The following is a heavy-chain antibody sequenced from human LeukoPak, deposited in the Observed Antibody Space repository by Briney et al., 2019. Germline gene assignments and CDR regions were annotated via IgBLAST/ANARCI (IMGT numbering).Heavy chain of an antibody. Sequence: SVKVSCKASGGTFSSYAISWVRQATGQGLEWMGAIIPIFGTANYGQKLQGRVTITADEYTSTAYMELSSLRSEDTAVYYCAREKETTYYYDSSGYYDAFDIWGRGTMVTVSS. J-gene: IGHJ3*02. CDR3: AREKETTYYYDSSGYYDAFDI. CDR1: GGTFSSYA. V-gene: IGHV1-69*13. CDR2: IIPIFGTA. D-gene: IGHD3-22*01.